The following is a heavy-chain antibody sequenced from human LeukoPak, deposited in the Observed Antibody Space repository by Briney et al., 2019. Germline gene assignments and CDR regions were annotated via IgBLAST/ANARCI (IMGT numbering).Heavy chain of an antibody. D-gene: IGHD6-6*01. CDR3: ASYSSSSGSNYYYYMDV. V-gene: IGHV4-38-2*02. CDR2: IYHSGST. CDR1: GYSISSGYY. Sequence: PSETLSLTCTVSGYSISSGYYWGWIRQPPGKGLEWIGSIYHSGSTYYNPSLKSRVTISVDTSKNQFSRKLSSVTAADTAVYYCASYSSSSGSNYYYYMDVWGKGTTVTVSS. J-gene: IGHJ6*03.